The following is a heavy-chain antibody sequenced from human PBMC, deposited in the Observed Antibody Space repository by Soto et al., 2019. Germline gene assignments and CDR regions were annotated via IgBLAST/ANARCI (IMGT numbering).Heavy chain of an antibody. D-gene: IGHD3-3*01. Sequence: GGSRRLSCAASGFTFSSYAMHWVRQAPGKGLEWVAVISYDGSNKYYAGSVKGRFTISRDNSKNTLYLQMNSLRAEDTAVYYCARGRFLGWLSNNWFDPWGQGTLVTVPS. CDR1: GFTFSSYA. CDR2: ISYDGSNK. V-gene: IGHV3-30-3*01. J-gene: IGHJ5*02. CDR3: ARGRFLGWLSNNWFDP.